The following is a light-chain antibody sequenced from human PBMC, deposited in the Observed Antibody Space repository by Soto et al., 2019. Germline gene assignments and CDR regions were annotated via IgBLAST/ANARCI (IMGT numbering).Light chain of an antibody. V-gene: IGLV1-47*01. J-gene: IGLJ3*02. CDR2: KNN. CDR3: ATWDASLSAWV. Sequence: QSVLPQPPSASGTPGQRVTISCSGRSSNIGRNFVYWYQQLPGTAPKLLIYKNNQRPSGVPDRFSGSKSGPSASLAISGLRSEDEADYYCATWDASLSAWVFGGGTKLTVL. CDR1: SSNIGRNF.